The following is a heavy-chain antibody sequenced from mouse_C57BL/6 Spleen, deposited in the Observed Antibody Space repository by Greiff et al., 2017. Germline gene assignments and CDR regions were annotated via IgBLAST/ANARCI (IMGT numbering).Heavy chain of an antibody. D-gene: IGHD3-2*02. CDR3: ARSSNSDYPFAY. V-gene: IGHV1-9*01. Sequence: QVQLQQSGAELMKPGASVKLSCKATGYTFTGYWIEWVKQRPGHGLEWIGEILPGSGSTNSNQKFTGKATFTAETSSNTSYMQLSSLTTEDSAIDYFARSSNSDYPFAYGGQGTLVTVAA. CDR2: ILPGSGST. J-gene: IGHJ3*01. CDR1: GYTFTGYW.